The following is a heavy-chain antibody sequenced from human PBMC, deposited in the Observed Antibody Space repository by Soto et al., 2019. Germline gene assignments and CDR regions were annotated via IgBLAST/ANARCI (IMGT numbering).Heavy chain of an antibody. J-gene: IGHJ4*02. V-gene: IGHV1-69*01. CDR2: IIPLFGTP. CDR1: GGPFSSYG. Sequence: QVLLVQSGAEVKKPGSSVKVSCTSSGGPFSSYGISWVRQVPGQGLEWLGGIIPLFGTPTYARKFQDRLTITADESTTTAYMELSSLTSEDTAIYFCARDGTIQMANFDFWGQGTLVTVSS. CDR3: ARDGTIQMANFDF. D-gene: IGHD1-1*01.